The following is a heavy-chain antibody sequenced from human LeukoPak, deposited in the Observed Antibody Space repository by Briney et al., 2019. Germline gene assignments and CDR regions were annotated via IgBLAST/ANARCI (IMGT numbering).Heavy chain of an antibody. CDR1: GGSFSGYY. V-gene: IGHV4-34*01. CDR2: INHSGST. J-gene: IGHJ6*02. CDR3: ALISYYYYYGMDV. Sequence: PSETLSLTCAVYGGSFSGYYWSRIRQPPGKGLEWIGEINHSGSTNYNPSLKSRVTISVDTSKDQFSLKLSSVTAADTAVYYCALISYYYYYGMDVWGQGTTVTVSS. D-gene: IGHD3-10*01.